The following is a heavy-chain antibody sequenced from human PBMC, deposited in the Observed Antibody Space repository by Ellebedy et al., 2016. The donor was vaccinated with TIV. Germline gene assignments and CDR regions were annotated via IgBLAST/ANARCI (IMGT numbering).Heavy chain of an antibody. V-gene: IGHV3-7*01. J-gene: IGHJ4*02. CDR2: IKQDGSEE. CDR3: ARDQWLGRAYYFDN. Sequence: GESLKISCAASGFTFSSYWMTWVRQAPGKGLEWVANIKQDGSEEYYVDSVKGRFAISRDNARNSLHLQMNSLRAEDTAVYYCARDQWLGRAYYFDNWGQGTLVTVSS. D-gene: IGHD6-19*01. CDR1: GFTFSSYW.